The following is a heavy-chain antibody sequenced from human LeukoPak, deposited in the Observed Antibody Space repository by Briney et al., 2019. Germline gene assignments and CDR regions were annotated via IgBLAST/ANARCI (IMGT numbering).Heavy chain of an antibody. J-gene: IGHJ6*03. D-gene: IGHD5-18*01. CDR2: IIPIFGTA. V-gene: IGHV1-69*13. Sequence: ASVKVSCKASGGTFSSYAISWVRQAPGQGLEWMGGIIPIFGTANYAQKFQGSVTITADGSTSTAYMELSSLRSEDAAVYYCASPPSDTAMVKAVYYYMDVWGKGTTVTVSS. CDR3: ASPPSDTAMVKAVYYYMDV. CDR1: GGTFSSYA.